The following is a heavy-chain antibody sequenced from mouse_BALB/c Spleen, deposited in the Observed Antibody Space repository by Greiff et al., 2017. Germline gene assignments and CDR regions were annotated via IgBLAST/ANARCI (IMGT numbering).Heavy chain of an antibody. CDR1: GFNIKDTY. CDR2: IDPANGNT. V-gene: IGHV14-3*02. Sequence: VQLQQSGAELVKPGASVKLSCTASGFNIKDTYMHWVKQRPEQGLEWIGRIDPANGNTKYDPKFQGKATITADTSSNTAYLQLSSLTSEDTAVYYCARNGYSYYYAMDYWGQGTSVTVSS. D-gene: IGHD1-2*01. J-gene: IGHJ4*01. CDR3: ARNGYSYYYAMDY.